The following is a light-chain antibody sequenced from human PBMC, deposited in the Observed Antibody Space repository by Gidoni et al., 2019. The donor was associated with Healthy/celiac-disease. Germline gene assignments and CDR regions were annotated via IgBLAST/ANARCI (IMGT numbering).Light chain of an antibody. J-gene: IGLJ3*02. CDR3: QTWGTGIWV. V-gene: IGLV4-69*01. CDR2: LNSDGSH. Sequence: QLVLTQSPSASASLGASVKLTCTLSSGHSSYAIAWHQQQPEKGPRYLMKLNSDGSHSKGDVIPDRFSGASSGAERYLPISSLQSEDEADYYGQTWGTGIWVFGGGTKLTVL. CDR1: SGHSSYA.